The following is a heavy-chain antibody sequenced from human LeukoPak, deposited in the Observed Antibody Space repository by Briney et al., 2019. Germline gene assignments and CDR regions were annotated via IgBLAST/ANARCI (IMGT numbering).Heavy chain of an antibody. CDR2: IYPGDSDT. J-gene: IGHJ4*02. D-gene: IGHD3-22*01. V-gene: IGHV5-51*01. CDR3: ARLADSSGYYLDY. CDR1: GYSFTSYW. Sequence: SGESLKISCKGSGYSFTSYWIGWVRQMPGKGLEWMGIIYPGDSDTRYSPSFQGQVTIPADKSISTAYLQWSSLKASDSAMFYCARLADSSGYYLDYWGQGTLVTVSS.